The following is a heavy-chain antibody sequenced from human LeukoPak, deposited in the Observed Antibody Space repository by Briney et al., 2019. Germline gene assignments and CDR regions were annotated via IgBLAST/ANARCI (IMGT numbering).Heavy chain of an antibody. CDR2: MSPNSGDT. D-gene: IGHD7-27*01. Sequence: ASVNVSCKASGYTFTSYDINWVRHATGQGLEWMGWMSPNSGDTGYAQKFQGRVTMTRDTSISTAFMELTSLRSEDTAVYYCARGPPNWGFDFWGQGALVTVSS. CDR1: GYTFTSYD. V-gene: IGHV1-8*01. J-gene: IGHJ4*02. CDR3: ARGPPNWGFDF.